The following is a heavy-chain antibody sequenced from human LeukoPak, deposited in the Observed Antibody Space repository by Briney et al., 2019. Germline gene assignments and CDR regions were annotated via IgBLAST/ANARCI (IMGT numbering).Heavy chain of an antibody. CDR3: ARVRYTSGWNWFDP. D-gene: IGHD6-19*01. Sequence: GGSLRLSCAASGFTFSNDWMNWVREAPGKGLEWVAHIKEDGTEKYYVDSVKGRFTISRDNAKNSMNLQMNSLRVEDTAVYYCARVRYTSGWNWFDPWGQGTLVTVSS. J-gene: IGHJ5*02. CDR1: GFTFSNDW. CDR2: IKEDGTEK. V-gene: IGHV3-7*05.